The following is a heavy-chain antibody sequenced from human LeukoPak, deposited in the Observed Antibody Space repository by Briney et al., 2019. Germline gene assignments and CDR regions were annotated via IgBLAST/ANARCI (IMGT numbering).Heavy chain of an antibody. CDR3: ANRVGLRYYYFDY. J-gene: IGHJ4*02. V-gene: IGHV3-23*01. Sequence: GGSLRLSCTASGFAMSWVRQAPGKGLEWDASIRGSGDDSTYYADSVKGRFIISRDHFKNTLYLQMDSLRAEDSAVYYCANRVGLRYYYFDYWGQGTLVTVSS. CDR1: GFA. D-gene: IGHD4-17*01. CDR2: IRGSGDDST.